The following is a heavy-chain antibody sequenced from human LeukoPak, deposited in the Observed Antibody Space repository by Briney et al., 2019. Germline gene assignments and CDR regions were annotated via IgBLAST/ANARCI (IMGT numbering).Heavy chain of an antibody. Sequence: SETLSLTCTVSGGSISSSSYYWGWIRQPPGKGLKWIGNIYYSGSTYYNPSLKSRVTISVDTSKNQFSLKLSSVTAADTAVYYCARPFWGSGSYYFDYWGQGTLVTVSS. CDR2: IYYSGST. V-gene: IGHV4-39*01. D-gene: IGHD3-10*01. CDR1: GGSISSSSYY. CDR3: ARPFWGSGSYYFDY. J-gene: IGHJ4*02.